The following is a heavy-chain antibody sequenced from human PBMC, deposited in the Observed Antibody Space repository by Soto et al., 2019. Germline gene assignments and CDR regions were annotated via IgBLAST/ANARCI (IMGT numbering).Heavy chain of an antibody. CDR3: ARGRRAAMVLIQSPNYY. J-gene: IGHJ4*02. CDR1: GFTFSSYA. D-gene: IGHD5-18*01. CDR2: ISYDGSNK. V-gene: IGHV3-30-3*01. Sequence: QVQLVESGGGVVQPGRSLRLSCAASGFTFSSYAMHWVRQAPGKGLEWVAVISYDGSNKYYADSVKGRFTISRDNSKNTLYLQMNSLRAEDTAVYYCARGRRAAMVLIQSPNYYWGQGTLVTVSS.